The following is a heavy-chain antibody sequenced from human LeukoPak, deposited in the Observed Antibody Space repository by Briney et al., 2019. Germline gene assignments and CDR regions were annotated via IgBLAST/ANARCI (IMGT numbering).Heavy chain of an antibody. CDR3: ARDRRAHN. Sequence: GGSLRLSCAASGFTFSSYSMNWVRQTPGKGLEWVSYIGTSSSIIYYADSVKGRFTISRDNAKNSLYLQMNSLRAEDTAVYYCARDRRAHNWGQGTLVIVSS. CDR1: GFTFSSYS. J-gene: IGHJ4*02. CDR2: IGTSSSII. V-gene: IGHV3-48*01.